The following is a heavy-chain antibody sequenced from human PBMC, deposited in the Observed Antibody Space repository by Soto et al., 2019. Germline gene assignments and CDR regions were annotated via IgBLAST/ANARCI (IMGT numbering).Heavy chain of an antibody. Sequence: LRLSCAASGFTFSSYWMSWVRQAPGKGLEWVANIKQDGSEKYYVDSVKGRFTISRDNAKNSLYLQMNSLRAEDTAVYYCARGLHLFYGSGSYYLYYYYGMDVWGQGTTVTVSS. CDR1: GFTFSSYW. J-gene: IGHJ6*02. CDR2: IKQDGSEK. V-gene: IGHV3-7*01. CDR3: ARGLHLFYGSGSYYLYYYYGMDV. D-gene: IGHD3-10*01.